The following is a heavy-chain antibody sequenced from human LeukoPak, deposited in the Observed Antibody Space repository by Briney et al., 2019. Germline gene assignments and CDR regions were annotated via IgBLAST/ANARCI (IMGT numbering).Heavy chain of an antibody. CDR2: MNPNSGNT. V-gene: IGHV1-8*02. D-gene: IGHD3-10*01. Sequence: ASVKVSCKASGYTFTGYYMHWVRQATGQGLEWMGWMNPNSGNTGYAQKFQGRVTMTRNTSISTAYMELSSLRSEDTAVYYCAIRVTRFGDPQHYYYGMDVWGQGTTVTVSS. J-gene: IGHJ6*02. CDR1: GYTFTGYY. CDR3: AIRVTRFGDPQHYYYGMDV.